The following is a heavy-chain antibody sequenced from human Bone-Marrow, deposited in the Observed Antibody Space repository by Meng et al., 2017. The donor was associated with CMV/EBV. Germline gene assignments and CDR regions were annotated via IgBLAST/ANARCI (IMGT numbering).Heavy chain of an antibody. CDR1: GGSISSGDYY. D-gene: IGHD3-3*01. CDR2: IYYSGST. Sequence: SETLSLTCTVSGGSISSGDYYWSWIRQPPGKGLEWIGYIYYSGSTYYNPSLKSRVTISVDTSKNQFSLKLSSVTAADTAVYYCAREGRYYDFWSGYYKGTYYYYYGMDVWGQGTTATVSS. J-gene: IGHJ6*02. V-gene: IGHV4-30-4*08. CDR3: AREGRYYDFWSGYYKGTYYYYYGMDV.